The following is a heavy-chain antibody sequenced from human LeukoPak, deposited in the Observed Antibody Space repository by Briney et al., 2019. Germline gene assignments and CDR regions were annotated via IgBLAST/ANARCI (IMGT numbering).Heavy chain of an antibody. J-gene: IGHJ3*02. CDR2: IYYSETT. CDR1: GGSISSYY. Sequence: SETLSLTCTVSGGSISSYYWSWIRQPPGKGLEWIGYIYYSETTKYNPSLKSRVTISVDTSKNQFSLKLASVTAADTAVYYCAREMATGSGAFDIWGQGTMLTVSS. D-gene: IGHD5-24*01. CDR3: AREMATGSGAFDI. V-gene: IGHV4-59*01.